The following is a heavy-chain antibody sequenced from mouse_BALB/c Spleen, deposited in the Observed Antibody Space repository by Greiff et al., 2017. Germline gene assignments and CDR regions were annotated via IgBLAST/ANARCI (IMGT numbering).Heavy chain of an antibody. CDR3: TLYDYDGASFAY. D-gene: IGHD2-4*01. J-gene: IGHJ3*01. V-gene: IGHV1-69*02. Sequence: QVQLQQPGAELVRPGASVKLSCKASGYTFTSYWINWVKQRPGQGLEWIGNIYPSDSYTNYNQKFKDKATLTVDKSSSTAYMQLSSPTSEDSAVYYCTLYDYDGASFAYWGQGTLVTVSA. CDR2: IYPSDSYT. CDR1: GYTFTSYW.